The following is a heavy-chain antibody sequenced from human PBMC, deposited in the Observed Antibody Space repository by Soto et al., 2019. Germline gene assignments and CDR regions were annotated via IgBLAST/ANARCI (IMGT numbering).Heavy chain of an antibody. Sequence: PGGSLRLSCAASGFTFSSYAMSWVRQAPGRGLEWVSAISGSGGSTYYADSVKGRFTISRDNSKNTLYLQMNSLRAEDTAVYYCAKYGTDYYYYGMDVWGQGTTVTVSS. CDR3: AKYGTDYYYYGMDV. D-gene: IGHD3-10*01. J-gene: IGHJ6*02. CDR2: ISGSGGST. V-gene: IGHV3-23*01. CDR1: GFTFSSYA.